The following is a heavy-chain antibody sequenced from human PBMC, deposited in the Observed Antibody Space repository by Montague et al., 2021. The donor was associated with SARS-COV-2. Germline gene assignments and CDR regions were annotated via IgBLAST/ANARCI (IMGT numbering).Heavy chain of an antibody. J-gene: IGHJ4*02. CDR1: GGSISSYF. CDR3: ERSGAGPMD. CDR2: FYHSGGT. Sequence: SETLSLTCTVSGGSISSYFWSWIRQSPGKGLEWIGYFYHSGGTKYNPSLKSRVTISGDTSKNQFSLKLSSLTTADTAVYYCERSGAGPMDWGQGTLVTVSS. D-gene: IGHD3-10*01. V-gene: IGHV4-59*13.